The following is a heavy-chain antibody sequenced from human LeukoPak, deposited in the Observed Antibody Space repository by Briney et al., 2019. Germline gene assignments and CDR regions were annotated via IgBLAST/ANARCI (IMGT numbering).Heavy chain of an antibody. D-gene: IGHD3-22*01. CDR1: GGSISSSSYY. V-gene: IGHV4-39*01. Sequence: SETLSLTCTVSGGSISSSSYYWGWIRQPPGKGLEWIGSIYYSGSTYYNPSLKSRVTISVDTSKNQFSLKLNSVTAADTAVYYCARASSGYYWDFDYWGQGALVTVSS. CDR3: ARASSGYYWDFDY. CDR2: IYYSGST. J-gene: IGHJ4*02.